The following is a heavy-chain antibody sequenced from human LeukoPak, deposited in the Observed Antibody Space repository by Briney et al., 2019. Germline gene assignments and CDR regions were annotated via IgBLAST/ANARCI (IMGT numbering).Heavy chain of an antibody. D-gene: IGHD3-10*01. V-gene: IGHV3-74*01. Sequence: GGSLRLSCAASGFTFSSYWMHWVRQAPGKGVVWGSRINSDGSSRSYADSVKGRFTISRDNAKNSLYLQMNSLRAEDTALYYCARKGGSKYYYYMAVWGKGTMVTVSS. CDR1: GFTFSSYW. CDR2: INSDGSSR. J-gene: IGHJ6*03. CDR3: ARKGGSKYYYYMAV.